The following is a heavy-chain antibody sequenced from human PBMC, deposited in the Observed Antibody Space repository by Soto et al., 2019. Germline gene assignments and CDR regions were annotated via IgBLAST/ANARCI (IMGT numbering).Heavy chain of an antibody. J-gene: IGHJ4*02. CDR1: GASIRSHY. V-gene: IGHV4-59*11. CDR2: THYSGNI. D-gene: IGHD6-19*01. Sequence: QVQLQESGPGLVKISETLSLTCAVSGASIRSHYWSWIRRPPGKGLEWIGYTHYSGNINYNPSLRRRVTMSVDTSTNQFSLTLTSVTAADTADYSCAKGGWSLDSWGQGTLVTVSS. CDR3: AKGGWSLDS.